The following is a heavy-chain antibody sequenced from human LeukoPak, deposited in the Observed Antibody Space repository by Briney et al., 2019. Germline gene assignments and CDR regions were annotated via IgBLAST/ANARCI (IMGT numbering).Heavy chain of an antibody. V-gene: IGHV3-48*03. CDR1: GFTFSSYE. CDR2: ISSGSTI. D-gene: IGHD3-3*01. Sequence: GGSLRLSCAASGFTFSSYEMNWVRQAPGKGLEWVSYISSGSTIYYADSVKGRFTISRDNAKNSLYLQMNSLRAEDTAVYYCARGALEWLLSYYFDYWGQGTLVTVSS. J-gene: IGHJ4*02. CDR3: ARGALEWLLSYYFDY.